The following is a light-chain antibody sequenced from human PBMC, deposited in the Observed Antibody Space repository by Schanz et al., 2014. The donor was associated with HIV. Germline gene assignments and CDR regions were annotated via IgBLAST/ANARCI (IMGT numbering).Light chain of an antibody. CDR2: EVS. V-gene: IGLV2-23*02. CDR1: SSDVGSYNL. CDR3: CSYAGSSTFV. J-gene: IGLJ1*01. Sequence: QSVLTQPASVSGSPGQSITISCTGTSSDVGSYNLVSWYQHHPGKAPKLMISEVSKRPSGVSDRFSGSKSANTASLTISGLQAEDEADYYCCSYAGSSTFVFGTGTKVTVL.